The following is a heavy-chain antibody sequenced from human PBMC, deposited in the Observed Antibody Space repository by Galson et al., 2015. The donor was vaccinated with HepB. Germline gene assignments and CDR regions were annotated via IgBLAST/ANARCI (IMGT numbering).Heavy chain of an antibody. CDR2: IWYDGSNK. V-gene: IGHV3-33*01. D-gene: IGHD2-15*01. Sequence: SLRLSCAASGFTFSSYGMHWVRQAPGKGLEWVAVIWYDGSNKYYSDSVKGRFTISRDNSKNTVYLQMNSLRAEDTAVYYCARDQRAGYCSSGSCYSFDYWCQGTLVTVSA. CDR3: ARDQRAGYCSSGSCYSFDY. CDR1: GFTFSSYG. J-gene: IGHJ4*02.